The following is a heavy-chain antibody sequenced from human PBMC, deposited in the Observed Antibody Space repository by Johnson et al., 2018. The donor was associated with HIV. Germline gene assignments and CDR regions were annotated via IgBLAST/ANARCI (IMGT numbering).Heavy chain of an antibody. V-gene: IGHV3-30*04. CDR3: ARENSSGYHDAFDF. Sequence: QVQLVESGGGVVQPGRSLRLSCAASGFTFSSYAMHWVRQAPGKGLEWVAVISYDGSNKNYADSVKGRFTISRDNSKNTLYLQMNSLRAEDTAVYYCARENSSGYHDAFDFWGQGTVVTVSS. CDR2: ISYDGSNK. D-gene: IGHD3-22*01. J-gene: IGHJ3*01. CDR1: GFTFSSYA.